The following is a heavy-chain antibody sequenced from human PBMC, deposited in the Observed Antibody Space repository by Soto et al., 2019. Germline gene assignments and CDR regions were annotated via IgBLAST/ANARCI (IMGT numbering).Heavy chain of an antibody. CDR2: IYWNDVK. CDR1: GFSLSTSGVG. Sequence: SGPTLVNPTQPLTLTCTFSGFSLSTSGVGVGWIRQPPGKALEWLALIYWNDVKRYSPSLKSRLTITKDTSKNQVVLTMTNMDPVDTATYYCAHSPGGYYFFDYWGQGTLVTVSS. CDR3: AHSPGGYYFFDY. V-gene: IGHV2-5*01. J-gene: IGHJ4*02. D-gene: IGHD3-22*01.